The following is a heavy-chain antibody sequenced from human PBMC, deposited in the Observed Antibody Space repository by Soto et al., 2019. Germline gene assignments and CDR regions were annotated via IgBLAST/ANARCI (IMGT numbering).Heavy chain of an antibody. D-gene: IGHD4-17*01. Sequence: SETLSLTCAVYCGSFSGYYWSWIRQPPGKGLEWIGEINHSGSTNYNPSLKSRVTISVDTSKNQFSLKLSSVTAADTAVYYCARGGHDYGGNSSFDYWGQGTLVTVSS. CDR1: CGSFSGYY. CDR3: ARGGHDYGGNSSFDY. CDR2: INHSGST. V-gene: IGHV4-34*01. J-gene: IGHJ4*02.